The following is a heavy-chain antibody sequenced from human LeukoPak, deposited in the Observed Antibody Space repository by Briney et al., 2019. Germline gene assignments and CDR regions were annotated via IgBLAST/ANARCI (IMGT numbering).Heavy chain of an antibody. CDR3: ARTRIAAPYNWFDP. CDR2: IYYSGST. CDR1: GGSSSSSSYY. J-gene: IGHJ5*02. V-gene: IGHV4-39*01. D-gene: IGHD2-15*01. Sequence: PSETLSLTCTVSGGSSSSSSYYWGWIRQPPGMGLEWIGSIYYSGSTYYNPSLKSRVTISVDTSKNQFSLKLSSVTAADTAVYYSARTRIAAPYNWFDPWGQGTLVTVSS.